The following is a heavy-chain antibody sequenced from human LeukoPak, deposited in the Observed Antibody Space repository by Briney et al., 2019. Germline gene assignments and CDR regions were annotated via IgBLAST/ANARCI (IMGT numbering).Heavy chain of an antibody. CDR1: GFTFIDYD. D-gene: IGHD6-19*01. Sequence: GGSLRLSCAASGFTFIDYDMHWVRQVIGKGLEWASAIGIRGDTHYSGSVKGRFTISRENAESSLYLQMNSLRAEDTAVYYCARGGMQVSGIDEFDYWGQGTLVTVSS. V-gene: IGHV3-13*01. CDR2: IGIRGDT. CDR3: ARGGMQVSGIDEFDY. J-gene: IGHJ4*02.